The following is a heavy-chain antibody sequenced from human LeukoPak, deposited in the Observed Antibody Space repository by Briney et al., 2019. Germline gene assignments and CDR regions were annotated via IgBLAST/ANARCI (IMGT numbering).Heavy chain of an antibody. Sequence: ASVKVSCKASGYTFTGYYLHWVRQAPGQGLEWMGWIHPNSGDTNVAQRFQGRVTMTRDTSISTAYMELTSLRSDDTAVYYCAREAVSITMVRGVIPYFDYWGQGTLVTVSS. CDR2: IHPNSGDT. CDR1: GYTFTGYY. CDR3: AREAVSITMVRGVIPYFDY. D-gene: IGHD3-10*01. J-gene: IGHJ4*02. V-gene: IGHV1-2*02.